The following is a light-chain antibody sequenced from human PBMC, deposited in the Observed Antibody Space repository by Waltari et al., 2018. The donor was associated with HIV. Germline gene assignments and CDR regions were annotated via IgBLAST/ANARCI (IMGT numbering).Light chain of an antibody. V-gene: IGLV1-51*02. CDR2: ESI. J-gene: IGLJ2*01. CDR1: SSTFGNYY. Sequence: QSVLTQPPSVSAAPGQKVTISCSGSSSTFGNYYVAWYQQVPGTAPKLLRYESIKRPSGIPDRFSGSKSGTSATLGITGLQTGDEADYYCGTWDNSLDTLVFGGGTKLTVL. CDR3: GTWDNSLDTLV.